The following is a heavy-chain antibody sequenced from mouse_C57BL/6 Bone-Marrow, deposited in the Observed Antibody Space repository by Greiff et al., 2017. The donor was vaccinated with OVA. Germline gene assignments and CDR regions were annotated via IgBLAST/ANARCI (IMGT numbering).Heavy chain of an antibody. D-gene: IGHD1-1*01. CDR3: ARHEDIYYYGSSYVAWVY. CDR2: FYPGSGSI. CDR1: GYTFTEYT. Sequence: VQLQQSGAELVKPGASVKLSCKASGYTFTEYTIHWVKQRSGHGLEWIGWFYPGSGSIKYNEKFKDKATLTADKSSSTVYMELSRLTSEDSAVYFCARHEDIYYYGSSYVAWVYWGQGTLVTVSA. V-gene: IGHV1-62-2*01. J-gene: IGHJ3*01.